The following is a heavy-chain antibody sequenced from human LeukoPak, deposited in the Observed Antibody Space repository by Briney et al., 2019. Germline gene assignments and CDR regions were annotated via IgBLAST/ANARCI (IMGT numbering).Heavy chain of an antibody. V-gene: IGHV3-23*01. CDR3: AKDPFSGYSYGYEDY. D-gene: IGHD5-18*01. Sequence: PGGSLTLSCAASGFTFSSYAMSWVRHAPGKGLEWVSAISRSGGSTYYADSVKGRFTISRDNSKNPLYLQMISLRAEDTAVYYCAKDPFSGYSYGYEDYWGQGTLVTVSS. CDR1: GFTFSSYA. CDR2: ISRSGGST. J-gene: IGHJ4*02.